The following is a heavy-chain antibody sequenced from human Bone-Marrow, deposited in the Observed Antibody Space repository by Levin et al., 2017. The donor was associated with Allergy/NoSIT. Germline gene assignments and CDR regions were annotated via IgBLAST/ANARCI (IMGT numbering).Heavy chain of an antibody. J-gene: IGHJ4*02. D-gene: IGHD2-21*01. CDR2: ISYDGSNK. Sequence: GESLKISCAASGFTFSSYGMHWVRQAPGKGLEWVAVISYDGSNKYYADSVKGRFTISRDNSKNTLYLQMNSLRAEDTAVYYCAKLWSDFDYWGQGTLVTVSS. CDR3: AKLWSDFDY. V-gene: IGHV3-30*18. CDR1: GFTFSSYG.